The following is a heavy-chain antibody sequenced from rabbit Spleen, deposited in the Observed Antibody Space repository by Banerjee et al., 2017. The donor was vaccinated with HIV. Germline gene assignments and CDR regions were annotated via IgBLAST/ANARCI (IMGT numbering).Heavy chain of an antibody. V-gene: IGHV1S40*01. Sequence: QQLVESGGGLVKPGASLTLTCKASGVSFSSGYDMCWVRQAPGKGLEWIACINTVTGKTVYASWAKGRFIMSRTSSTTVTLQMTSLTAADTATYFCARASYTGYGDLQLWGPGTLVTVS. J-gene: IGHJ4*01. D-gene: IGHD7-1*01. CDR1: GVSFSSGYD. CDR2: INTVTGKT. CDR3: ARASYTGYGDLQL.